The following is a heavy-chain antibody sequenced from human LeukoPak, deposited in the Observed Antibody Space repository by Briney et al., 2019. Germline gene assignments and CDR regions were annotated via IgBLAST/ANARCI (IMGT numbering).Heavy chain of an antibody. CDR1: GFTFSTYT. V-gene: IGHV3-21*01. CDR2: ISSSSTYE. D-gene: IGHD3-9*01. J-gene: IGHJ4*02. CDR3: VREDILTGYFFFDY. Sequence: GRSPRLSCAASGFTFSTYTMNWVRQAPGKGLEWVSSISSSSTYEYYADTLKGRFTVSRDNAKNSLYLQMNSLRAEDTAVYYCVREDILTGYFFFDYWGQGTLVTVSS.